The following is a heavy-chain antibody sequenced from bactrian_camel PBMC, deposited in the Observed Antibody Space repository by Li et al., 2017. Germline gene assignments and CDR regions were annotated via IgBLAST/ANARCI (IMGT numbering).Heavy chain of an antibody. V-gene: IGHV3-2*01. CDR2: IYRDASYT. CDR1: RFTFSNYY. D-gene: IGHD4*01. Sequence: HVQLVESGGGLVQPGGSLRLSCVASRFTFSNYYMSWVRQAPGKGLEWVSTIYRDASYTYYADSVKGRFTISRDNAKNMVYLQMNSLKSEDTAQYYCATGLSYYSGYIPAFSNWGQGTQVTVSS. CDR3: ATGLSYYSGYIPAFSN. J-gene: IGHJ4*01.